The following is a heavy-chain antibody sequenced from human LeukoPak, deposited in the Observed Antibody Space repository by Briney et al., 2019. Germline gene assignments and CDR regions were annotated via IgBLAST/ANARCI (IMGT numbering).Heavy chain of an antibody. J-gene: IGHJ4*02. Sequence: ASGVGLLWVSRINRDGTTADYAGSVKGRFTISRDNAKNMVYLQMDSLRAEDTAVYYCVRLLDVDYWGQGTLVAVSS. D-gene: IGHD1-1*01. V-gene: IGHV3-74*01. CDR2: INRDGTTA. CDR3: VRLLDVDY.